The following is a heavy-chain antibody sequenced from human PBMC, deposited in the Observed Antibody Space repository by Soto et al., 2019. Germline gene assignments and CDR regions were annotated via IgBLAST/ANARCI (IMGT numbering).Heavy chain of an antibody. V-gene: IGHV1-46*01. CDR2: FLASGGNT. CDR3: ARGGATIFGVIDS. Sequence: ASVKVSCKASGYSFFSYYIHWVRQAPGQGLEWMGRFLASGGNTFYAQRFRGRVSMTRDTSSTNTVSLELTSLTSDDTAVYYCARGGATIFGVIDSWGQGNWVTVSS. CDR1: GYSFFSYY. J-gene: IGHJ4*02. D-gene: IGHD3-3*02.